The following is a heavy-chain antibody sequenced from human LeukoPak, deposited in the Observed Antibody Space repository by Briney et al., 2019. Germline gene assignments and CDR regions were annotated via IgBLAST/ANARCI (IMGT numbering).Heavy chain of an antibody. V-gene: IGHV1-2*02. CDR1: GYTFTSYY. Sequence: ASVKVSCKASGYTFTSYYMHWVRQAPGQGLEWMGWINPNSGGTNYAQKFQGRVTMTRDTSISTAYMELSRLRSDDTAVYYCASSEQLVSYPYYYYYGMDVWGQGTTVTVSS. D-gene: IGHD6-13*01. J-gene: IGHJ6*02. CDR2: INPNSGGT. CDR3: ASSEQLVSYPYYYYYGMDV.